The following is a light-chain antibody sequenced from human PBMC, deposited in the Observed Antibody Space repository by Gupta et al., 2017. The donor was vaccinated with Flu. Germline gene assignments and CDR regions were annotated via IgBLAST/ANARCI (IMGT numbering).Light chain of an antibody. J-gene: IGKJ1*01. CDR3: QRCQTTPQT. V-gene: IGKV1-39*01. CDR1: QSIWTF. Sequence: DIQMTQSPSSVAASVGDRLTITCRARQSIWTFESWYQRNPGTAPKRPVFAASALQRGVPSRLSGSGSGTAFTLIITNMRTEDFATFYCQRCQTTPQTFGLGTRVEVK. CDR2: AAS.